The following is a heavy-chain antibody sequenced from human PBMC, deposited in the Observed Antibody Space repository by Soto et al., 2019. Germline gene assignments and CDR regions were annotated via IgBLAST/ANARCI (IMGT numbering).Heavy chain of an antibody. J-gene: IGHJ4*02. Sequence: QVQLQESGPGLVKPSETLSLTCTVSGGSISSYYWSWIRQPPGKGLEWIGYIYYSGSTNYNPSLKSRVTISVDTSKNQFSLKLSSVTAADTAVYYCARAIGYSYHRAMIPPFDYWGQGTLVTVSS. V-gene: IGHV4-59*01. CDR2: IYYSGST. CDR3: ARAIGYSYHRAMIPPFDY. D-gene: IGHD5-18*01. CDR1: GGSISSYY.